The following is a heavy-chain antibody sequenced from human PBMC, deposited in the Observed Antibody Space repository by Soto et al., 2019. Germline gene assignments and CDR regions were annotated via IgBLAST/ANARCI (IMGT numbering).Heavy chain of an antibody. J-gene: IGHJ3*02. Sequence: EVQLLESGGGLEQPGGSLRLSCAASGFTFSSYAMSWVRQAPGKGLEWVSGISGSAGGAYYADSVKGRFTISRDNSKNTLYLHMNSLRAEDTAVYYCAKDYGEGAFDIWGQGTMVTVSS. D-gene: IGHD3-10*01. V-gene: IGHV3-23*01. CDR2: ISGSAGGA. CDR3: AKDYGEGAFDI. CDR1: GFTFSSYA.